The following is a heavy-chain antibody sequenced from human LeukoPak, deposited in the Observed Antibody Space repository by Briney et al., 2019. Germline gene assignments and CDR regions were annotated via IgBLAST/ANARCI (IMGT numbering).Heavy chain of an antibody. CDR3: ARHNSGLGLRYFDWSLRGKWFDP. Sequence: PSETLSLTCAVSGYSISSGYYWGWIRQPPGKGLEWIGSIYHSGSTYYNPSLTSRLTISVDTSKNQFSLKLSSVTAADTAVYYCARHNSGLGLRYFDWSLRGKWFDPWGQGTLVTVSS. V-gene: IGHV4-38-2*01. D-gene: IGHD3-9*01. CDR1: GYSISSGYY. J-gene: IGHJ5*02. CDR2: IYHSGST.